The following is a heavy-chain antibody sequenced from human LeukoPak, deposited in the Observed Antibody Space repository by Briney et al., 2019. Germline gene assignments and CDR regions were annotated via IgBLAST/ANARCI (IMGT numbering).Heavy chain of an antibody. V-gene: IGHV3-74*03. CDR2: INSDGSSI. CDR3: ARVSVGATGDAFDI. J-gene: IGHJ3*02. CDR1: GFTFSSYW. Sequence: GGSLRLSCAASGFTFSSYWMHWVRQAPGKGLVWVSLINSDGSSITYADSVKGRFTISRDNAKNTLYLQMNSLRVEDTAVYYCARVSVGATGDAFDIWGQGTMVTVSS. D-gene: IGHD1-26*01.